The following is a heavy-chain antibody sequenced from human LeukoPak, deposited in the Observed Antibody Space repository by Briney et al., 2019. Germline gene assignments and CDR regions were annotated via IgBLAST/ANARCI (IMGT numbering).Heavy chain of an antibody. CDR2: MNGEGTTI. V-gene: IGHV3-74*01. CDR3: ATARNFRFEY. J-gene: IGHJ4*02. D-gene: IGHD1-7*01. Sequence: GGSLRLSCATSGLTFRTTWMHWVRQAPGKGLMWVSRMNGEGTTIDYADSVKGRFTVSRDYAKNTLFLQMNNLRTEDTALYFCATARNFRFEYWGQGSLVIVS. CDR1: GLTFRTTW.